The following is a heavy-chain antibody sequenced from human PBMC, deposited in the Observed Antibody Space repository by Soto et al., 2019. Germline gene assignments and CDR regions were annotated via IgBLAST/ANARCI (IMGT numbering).Heavy chain of an antibody. CDR3: ARRRGPERDCSVGSCYSRRDAFDI. V-gene: IGHV3-21*01. CDR2: IDSKSTYI. Sequence: RGSLRLSCASSGFTFSSYSMNWVRQAPGKGLEWVPSIDSKSTYIYYADSVKGRFTISRDSATNTLYLQMHSLRAEDTAVYYCARRRGPERDCSVGSCYSRRDAFDIWGQGTMVTVSS. J-gene: IGHJ3*02. CDR1: GFTFSSYS. D-gene: IGHD2-15*01.